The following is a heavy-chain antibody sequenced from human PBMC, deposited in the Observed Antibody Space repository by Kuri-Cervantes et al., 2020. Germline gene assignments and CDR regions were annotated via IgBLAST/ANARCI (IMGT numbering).Heavy chain of an antibody. V-gene: IGHV4-39*07. J-gene: IGHJ3*02. CDR3: ARSYYDILTGYYNDAFDM. Sequence: SETLSLTCTVSGASISSSSYYWGWIRQPPGKGLEWIGTMFYSGSPYLNPSLKSRVSISVDTSKNQFSLKLSSVTAADTAVYYCARSYYDILTGYYNDAFDMWGQGTMVTVSS. CDR2: MFYSGSP. D-gene: IGHD3-9*01. CDR1: GASISSSSYY.